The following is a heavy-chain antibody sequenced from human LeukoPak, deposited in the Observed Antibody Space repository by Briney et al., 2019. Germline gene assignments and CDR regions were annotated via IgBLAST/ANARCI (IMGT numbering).Heavy chain of an antibody. CDR3: VLAPNSNWFDF. Sequence: PSETLSLTCTVSGDSTSNFYWNWIRRSPGKGLEWIGNIHYSGSSVYNPSLKSRGTISIDTSRRQFFLKLNSVTAADTAVYFCVLAPNSNWFDFWGPGTLVTVSS. CDR1: GDSTSNFY. CDR2: IHYSGSS. J-gene: IGHJ5*01. D-gene: IGHD2-8*01. V-gene: IGHV4-59*03.